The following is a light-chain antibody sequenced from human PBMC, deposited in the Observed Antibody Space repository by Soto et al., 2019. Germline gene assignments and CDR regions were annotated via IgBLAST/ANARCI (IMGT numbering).Light chain of an antibody. CDR3: QQYNNWPVT. Sequence: EIVMTQSPATLSVSPGERATLSCRASQSVSRNLAWYQQIPGQAPRLLIYDTSTRATGIPARFSGSGSGTEFTLTINSLQSEDFAIYYCQQYNNWPVTFGGGTKVDI. J-gene: IGKJ4*01. V-gene: IGKV3-15*01. CDR1: QSVSRN. CDR2: DTS.